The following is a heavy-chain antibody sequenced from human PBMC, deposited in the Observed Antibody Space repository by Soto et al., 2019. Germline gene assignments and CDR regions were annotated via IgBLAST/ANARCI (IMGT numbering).Heavy chain of an antibody. V-gene: IGHV3-13*01. D-gene: IGHD3-10*01. CDR2: IGTAGDT. CDR3: ARGNYGSGSFWFDP. Sequence: GSLRLSCAASGFTFSSYDMHWVRQATGKGLEWVSAIGTAGDTYYPGSVKGRFTISRENAKNSLYLQMNSLRAGDTAVYYCARGNYGSGSFWFDPWGQGTLVTVSS. CDR1: GFTFSSYD. J-gene: IGHJ5*02.